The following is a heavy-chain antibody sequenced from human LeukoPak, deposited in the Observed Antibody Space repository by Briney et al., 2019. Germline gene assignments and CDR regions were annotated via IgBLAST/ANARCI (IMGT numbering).Heavy chain of an antibody. CDR1: GGSFSGYY. V-gene: IGHV4-34*01. CDR2: INHSGGT. CDR3: ARVRYCSGGSCRQYFDY. D-gene: IGHD2-15*01. J-gene: IGHJ4*02. Sequence: SETLSLTCAVYGGSFSGYYWSWIRQPPGKGLEWIGEINHSGGTNYNPSLKSRVTISVDTSKNQFSLKLSSVTAADTAVYYCARVRYCSGGSCRQYFDYWGQGTLVTVSS.